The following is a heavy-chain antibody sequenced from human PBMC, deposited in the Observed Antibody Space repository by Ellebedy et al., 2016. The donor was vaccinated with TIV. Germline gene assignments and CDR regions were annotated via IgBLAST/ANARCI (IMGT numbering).Heavy chain of an antibody. CDR1: GFTFSSYG. V-gene: IGHV3-33*01. Sequence: GESLKISXAASGFTFSSYGMHWVRQAPGKGLEWVAVIWYDGSNKYYADSVKGRFTISRDNSKNTLYLQMNSLRAEDTAVYYCARGGDIVVVPATLYYYYGMDVWGQGTTVTVSS. J-gene: IGHJ6*02. CDR2: IWYDGSNK. D-gene: IGHD2-2*01. CDR3: ARGGDIVVVPATLYYYYGMDV.